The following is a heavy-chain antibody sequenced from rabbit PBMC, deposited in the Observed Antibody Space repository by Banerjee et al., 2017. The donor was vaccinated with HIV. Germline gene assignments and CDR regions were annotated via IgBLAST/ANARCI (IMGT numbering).Heavy chain of an antibody. V-gene: IGHV1S40*01. Sequence: QSLEESGGGLVQPEGSLTLTCKASGFDFSSYGVSWVRQATGKGLEWIGYIDPVFGSTYYASWVNGRFTISKTSSTTVTLQMTSLTAADTATYFCARDLAGVIGWNFNLWGQGTLVTVS. CDR1: GFDFSSYG. CDR2: IDPVFGST. J-gene: IGHJ4*01. D-gene: IGHD4-1*01. CDR3: ARDLAGVIGWNFNL.